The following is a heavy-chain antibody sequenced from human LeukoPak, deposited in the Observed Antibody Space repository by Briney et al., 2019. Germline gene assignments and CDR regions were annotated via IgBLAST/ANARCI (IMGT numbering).Heavy chain of an antibody. Sequence: PSETLSLTCTVSGYSISSGYYWGWIRQPPGKGLEWIGSIYHSGSTYYNPSLKSRVTISVDTSKNQFSLKLSSVTAADTAVYYCARARPGDVWGKGTTVTASS. V-gene: IGHV4-38-2*02. CDR3: ARARPGDV. CDR2: IYHSGST. J-gene: IGHJ6*04. CDR1: GYSISSGYY.